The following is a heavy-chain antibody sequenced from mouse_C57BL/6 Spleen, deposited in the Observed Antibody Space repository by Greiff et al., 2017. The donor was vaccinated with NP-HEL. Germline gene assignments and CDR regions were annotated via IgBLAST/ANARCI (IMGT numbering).Heavy chain of an antibody. D-gene: IGHD1-1*01. CDR1: GFNIKDYY. CDR2: IDPEDGET. J-gene: IGHJ4*01. V-gene: IGHV14-2*01. CDR3: APYYYGSSPYYAMDY. Sequence: VQLKQSGAELVKPGASVKLSCTASGFNIKDYYMHWVKQRTEQGLEWIGRIDPEDGETKYAPKFQGKATITADTSSNTAYLQLSSLTSEDTAVYYCAPYYYGSSPYYAMDYWGQGTSVTVSS.